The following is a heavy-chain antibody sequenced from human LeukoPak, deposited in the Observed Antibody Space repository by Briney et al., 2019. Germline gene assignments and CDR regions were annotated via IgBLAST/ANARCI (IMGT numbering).Heavy chain of an antibody. V-gene: IGHV1-69*13. Sequence: SVKVSCKASGGTFSSYAISWVRQAPGQGLEWMGGIIPIFGTANYAQKFQGRVTITADESTSTAYMELSSLRFEDTAVYYCARSTVNYGDYPPSNYYFDYWGQGTLVTVSS. CDR2: IIPIFGTA. J-gene: IGHJ4*02. CDR3: ARSTVNYGDYPPSNYYFDY. D-gene: IGHD4-17*01. CDR1: GGTFSSYA.